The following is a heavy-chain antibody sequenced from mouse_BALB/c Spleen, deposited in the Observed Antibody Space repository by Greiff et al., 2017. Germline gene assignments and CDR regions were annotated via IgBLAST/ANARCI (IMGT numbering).Heavy chain of an antibody. J-gene: IGHJ4*01. D-gene: IGHD2-4*01. CDR2: ISYSGST. Sequence: EVKLLESGPGLVKPSQSLSLTCTVTGYSITSDYAWNWIRQFPGNKLEWMGYISYSGSTSYNPSLKSRISITRDTSKNQFFLQLNSVTTEDTATYYCALYDYDVIDYYYAMDYWGQGTSVTVSS. V-gene: IGHV3-2*02. CDR1: GYSITSDYA. CDR3: ALYDYDVIDYYYAMDY.